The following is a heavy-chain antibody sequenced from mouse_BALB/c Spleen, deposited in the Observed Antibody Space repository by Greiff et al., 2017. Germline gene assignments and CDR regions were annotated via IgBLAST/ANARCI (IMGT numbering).Heavy chain of an antibody. CDR1: GFTFSSYA. CDR2: ISSGGSYT. J-gene: IGHJ4*01. CDR3: ERQDDGYYPDYAMDY. D-gene: IGHD2-3*01. Sequence: EVQGVESGGGLVKPGGSLKLSCAASGFTFSSYAMSWVRQTPEKRLEWVATISSGGSYTYYPDSVKGRFTISRDNAKNTLYLQMRSLRSEETAMYYCERQDDGYYPDYAMDYWGQGTSVTVSS. V-gene: IGHV5-9-3*01.